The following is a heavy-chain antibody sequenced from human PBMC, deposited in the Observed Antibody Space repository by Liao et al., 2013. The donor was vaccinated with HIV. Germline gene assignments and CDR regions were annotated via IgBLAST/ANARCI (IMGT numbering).Heavy chain of an antibody. J-gene: IGHJ2*01. D-gene: IGHD3-9*01. V-gene: IGHV4-61*02. CDR2: IYASGSA. CDR1: AGSISSGSFY. CDR3: ARGSKKYFDWLLDTDWYFDL. Sequence: QVQLQESGPGLVKPSQTLSLTCTVSAGSISSGSFYWSWIRQPAGKGLEWIGRIYASGSANYNPSLKSRVTMSVDASKNQFSLKLTSVTAADTAVYYCARGSKKYFDWLLDTDWYFDLWAVAPWSLSPQ.